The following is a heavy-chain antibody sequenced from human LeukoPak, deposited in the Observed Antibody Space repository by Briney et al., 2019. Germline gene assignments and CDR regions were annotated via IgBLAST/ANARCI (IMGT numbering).Heavy chain of an antibody. Sequence: GGSLRLSCAASGFTFSSYSMNWVRQAPGKGLEWVSAISGSGGSTYYADSVKGRFTISRDKSKNTLYLQMNSLRAEDTAVYYCAKGSQWELLNYWGQGTLVTVSS. V-gene: IGHV3-23*01. CDR3: AKGSQWELLNY. CDR2: ISGSGGST. J-gene: IGHJ4*02. CDR1: GFTFSSYS. D-gene: IGHD1-26*01.